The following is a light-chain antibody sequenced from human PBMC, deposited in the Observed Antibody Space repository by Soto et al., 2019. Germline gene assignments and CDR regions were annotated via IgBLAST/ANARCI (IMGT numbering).Light chain of an antibody. J-gene: IGLJ2*01. CDR3: QSYDSSNHVV. CDR2: DDN. V-gene: IGLV6-57*04. CDR1: SGSIASNY. Sequence: NFMLTQPHSVSESPGKTVTISCTRSSGSIASNYVQWYQQRPGSAPTTVIYDDNQRPSGVPDRSSGSIDSSSNSASLTISGLKTEDEADYYCQSYDSSNHVVFGGGTKLTVL.